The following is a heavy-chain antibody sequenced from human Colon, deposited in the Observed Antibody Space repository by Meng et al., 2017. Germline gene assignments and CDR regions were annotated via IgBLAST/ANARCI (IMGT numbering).Heavy chain of an antibody. D-gene: IGHD6-6*01. J-gene: IGHJ4*02. CDR1: GFTFSSHR. CDR2: ISSGGNFI. CDR3: ARDIPGRLFDN. V-gene: IGHV3-21*01. Sequence: EVQLVESVGGLVKPGGSLRLSCAASGFTFSSHRMNWVRQAPGKGLEWVSTISSGGNFIYYADSLKGRFTISRDNAKNSLYLKIDSLRAEDTAVYYCARDIPGRLFDNWGQGTLVTVSS.